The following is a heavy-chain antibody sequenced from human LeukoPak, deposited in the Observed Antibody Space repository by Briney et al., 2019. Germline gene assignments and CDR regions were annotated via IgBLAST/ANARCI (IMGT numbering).Heavy chain of an antibody. CDR3: AADDAGHTPLGEPTGKFDP. CDR2: IVVGSGNT. Sequence: SVKLSCKASGFTFTSSAMQWVRQARGQRLEWIGWIVVGSGNTNYAQKFQERVTITRDMSTSTAYMELSSLRSEDTAVYYCAADDAGHTPLGEPTGKFDPWGQGTLVTVSS. CDR1: GFTFTSSA. D-gene: IGHD1-14*01. J-gene: IGHJ5*02. V-gene: IGHV1-58*02.